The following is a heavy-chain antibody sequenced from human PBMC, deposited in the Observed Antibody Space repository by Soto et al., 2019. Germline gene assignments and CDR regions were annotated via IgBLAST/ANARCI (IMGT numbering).Heavy chain of an antibody. V-gene: IGHV1-18*01. CDR3: AREQEGYCSGGSCPNNAIIIYYFDY. CDR1: GYTFTSYG. CDR2: ISAYNGNT. Sequence: ASVKVSCKASGYTFTSYGISWVRQAPGQGLEWMGWISAYNGNTNYAQKLQGRVTMTTDTSTSTAYMELRSLRSDDTAVYYCAREQEGYCSGGSCPNNAIIIYYFDYWGQGTLVTVSS. J-gene: IGHJ4*02. D-gene: IGHD2-15*01.